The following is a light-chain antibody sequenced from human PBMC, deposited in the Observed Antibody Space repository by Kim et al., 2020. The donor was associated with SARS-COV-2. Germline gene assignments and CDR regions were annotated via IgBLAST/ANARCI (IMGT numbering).Light chain of an antibody. CDR2: AAS. CDR3: QQYGRSLWT. J-gene: IGKJ1*01. Sequence: EIVLTQSPGTLSLSPGERATLSCRASQTISSSYLAWYQQRPGQAPRLLIYAASTRATDIPDRFIGSGSGTDFTLTISRLEPEDFAVYYCQQYGRSLWTFGQGTKVEIK. CDR1: QTISSSY. V-gene: IGKV3-20*01.